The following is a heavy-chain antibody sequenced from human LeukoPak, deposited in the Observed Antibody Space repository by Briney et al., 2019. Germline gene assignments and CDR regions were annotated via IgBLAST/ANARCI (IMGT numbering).Heavy chain of an antibody. CDR1: GYSINNYW. CDR2: IYPADSDI. D-gene: IGHD2-15*01. V-gene: IGHV5-51*01. Sequence: GESLKISCKGSGYSINNYWIGRVRQMPGKGLEWMGIIYPADSDIRYSPSFQGQVTISADKSISTAYLQWSSLKASDTAIYYCARQEYCSGGSCYTWFDPWGQGTLDIVSS. CDR3: ARQEYCSGGSCYTWFDP. J-gene: IGHJ5*02.